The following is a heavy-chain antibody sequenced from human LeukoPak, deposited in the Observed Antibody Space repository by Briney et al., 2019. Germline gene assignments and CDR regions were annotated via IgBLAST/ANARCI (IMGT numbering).Heavy chain of an antibody. CDR1: GGTFSSYA. D-gene: IGHD6-13*01. J-gene: IGHJ4*02. Sequence: ASVKVSCKASGGTFSSYAISWVRQAPGQGLEWMGRITPMLYMENYAQKFQGRVTITADISTSTAYMELSSLRSEDTAIYYCARDPGYTSSWFPDLWGQGTLVTVSS. CDR2: ITPMLYME. V-gene: IGHV1-69*04. CDR3: ARDPGYTSSWFPDL.